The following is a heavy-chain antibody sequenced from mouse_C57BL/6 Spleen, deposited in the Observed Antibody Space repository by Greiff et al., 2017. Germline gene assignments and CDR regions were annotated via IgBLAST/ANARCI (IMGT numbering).Heavy chain of an antibody. CDR2: ISYDGSN. CDR3: ARDGTGNYYFDY. J-gene: IGHJ2*01. D-gene: IGHD4-1*01. Sequence: EVHLVESGPGLVKPSQSLSLTCSVTGYSITSGYYWNWIRQFPGNKLEWMGYISYDGSNNYNPSLKNRISITRDTSKNQFFLKLNSVTTEDTATYYCARDGTGNYYFDYWGQGTTLTVSS. V-gene: IGHV3-6*01. CDR1: GYSITSGYY.